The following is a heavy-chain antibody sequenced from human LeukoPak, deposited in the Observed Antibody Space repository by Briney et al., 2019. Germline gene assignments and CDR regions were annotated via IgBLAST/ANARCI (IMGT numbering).Heavy chain of an antibody. CDR2: ISGSGGST. J-gene: IGHJ3*02. Sequence: GGSLRLFCAASGFTFSSYAMSWVRHAPGKGLEWVSAISGSGGSTYYADSVKGRFTISRDNSKNTLYLQMNSLRAEDTAVYFCAKSRWYDAFDIWGQGTMVTVSS. V-gene: IGHV3-23*01. CDR3: AKSRWYDAFDI. CDR1: GFTFSSYA. D-gene: IGHD6-13*01.